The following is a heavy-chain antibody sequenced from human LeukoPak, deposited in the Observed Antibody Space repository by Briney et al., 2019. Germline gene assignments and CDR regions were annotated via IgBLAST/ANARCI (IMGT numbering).Heavy chain of an antibody. J-gene: IGHJ4*02. CDR2: IRYDGSNK. Sequence: GGSLRLSCAASGFTFSSYGMHWVRQAPGKGLEWVAFIRYDGSNKYYADSVKGRFTISRDNAKNSLYLQMDSLRAEDTAVYHCARGYCSGSGCYQFDYWGQGTLVTVSS. CDR3: ARGYCSGSGCYQFDY. D-gene: IGHD2-2*01. CDR1: GFTFSSYG. V-gene: IGHV3-30*02.